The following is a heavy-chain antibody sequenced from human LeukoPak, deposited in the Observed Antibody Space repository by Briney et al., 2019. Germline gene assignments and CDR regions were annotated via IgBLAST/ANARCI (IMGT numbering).Heavy chain of an antibody. Sequence: PSDTLSLTCAVSGGSINSVNWWSWVRQPPGKGLEWIGEMYHTGTTNYNPSLKSRVTMSVDRSKNQVSLKLSSVTAADTAVYYCARWFGSGSYHTNYYYYGMDVWGKGTTVTVSS. V-gene: IGHV4-4*02. CDR2: MYHTGTT. D-gene: IGHD3-10*01. CDR1: GGSINSVNW. CDR3: ARWFGSGSYHTNYYYYGMDV. J-gene: IGHJ6*04.